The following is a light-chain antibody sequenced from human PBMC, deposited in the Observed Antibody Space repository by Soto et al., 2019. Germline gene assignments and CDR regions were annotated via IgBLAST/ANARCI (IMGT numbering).Light chain of an antibody. V-gene: IGKV3-15*01. CDR1: QTIGRN. CDR3: QQHSQWPIT. Sequence: EIVMTQSPGTLSLSPGETATLSCRASQTIGRNYLAWYQQKPGQAPRVLIYYISTRAADIPARFSGSGSGTDLTLTISSLQSEDYGVYYCQQHSQWPITFGQGTRLEIK. J-gene: IGKJ5*01. CDR2: YIS.